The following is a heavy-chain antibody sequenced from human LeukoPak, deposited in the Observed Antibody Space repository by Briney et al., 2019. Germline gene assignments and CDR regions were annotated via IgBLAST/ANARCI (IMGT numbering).Heavy chain of an antibody. CDR3: ARQVAVGATRSTLDY. CDR2: IYPGDSDT. V-gene: IGHV5-51*01. D-gene: IGHD1-26*01. CDR1: GYSFTSYW. Sequence: GESLKISCKGSGYSFTSYWIGWVRQMPGKGLEWMGIIYPGDSDTRYSPSFQGQVTSSADKSISTAYLQWSSLKASDTAMYYCARQVAVGATRSTLDYWGQGTLVTVSS. J-gene: IGHJ4*02.